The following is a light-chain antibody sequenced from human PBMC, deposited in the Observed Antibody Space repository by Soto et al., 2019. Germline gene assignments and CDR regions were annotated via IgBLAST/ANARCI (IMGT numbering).Light chain of an antibody. CDR3: QTYTGAPPP. CDR1: QGISNY. J-gene: IGKJ5*01. CDR2: AAS. Sequence: AYVGDRVTITCRASQGISNYLAWYQQKPGKVPKLLIYAASTLQSGVPSRFSGSGSGTDFTLTISSLQPEHVATYKRQTYTGAPPPLGQGTRLEIK. V-gene: IGKV1-27*01.